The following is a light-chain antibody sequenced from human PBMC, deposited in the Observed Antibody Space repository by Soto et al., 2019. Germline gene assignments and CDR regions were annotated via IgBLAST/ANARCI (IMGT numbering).Light chain of an antibody. CDR2: DAS. Sequence: DIQMTQSPSSLSASVGDRVTITCQASQDISNYLNWYQQKPGKAPKLLIYDASNLETGVPSRFSGSGSGTDFTLTISSLEPEDFAVYYCQQRSNWPLALGPGTKVDIK. CDR3: QQRSNWPLA. CDR1: QDISNY. J-gene: IGKJ3*01. V-gene: IGKV1-33*01.